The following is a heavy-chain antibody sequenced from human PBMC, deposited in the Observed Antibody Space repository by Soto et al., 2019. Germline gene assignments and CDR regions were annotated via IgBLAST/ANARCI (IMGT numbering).Heavy chain of an antibody. CDR3: ARDSGVMITFGGVYWFDP. J-gene: IGHJ5*02. Sequence: QVRLVESGGGVVQPGRSLRLSCAASGFTFSSYGMHWVRQAPGKGLEWVAVIWYDGSNKYYADSVKGRFTISRDNSKNTLYLQMNSLRAEDTAVYYCARDSGVMITFGGVYWFDPWGQGTLVTVSS. D-gene: IGHD3-16*01. V-gene: IGHV3-33*01. CDR1: GFTFSSYG. CDR2: IWYDGSNK.